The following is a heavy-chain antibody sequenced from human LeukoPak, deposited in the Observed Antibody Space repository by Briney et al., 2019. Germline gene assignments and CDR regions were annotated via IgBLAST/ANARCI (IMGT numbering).Heavy chain of an antibody. CDR2: IYYSGST. V-gene: IGHV4-59*01. CDR3: ARVVVNWFDP. Sequence: SETLSLTCTVSGGSISSYYWSWIRQPPGKGLEWIGYIYYSGSTNYNPSLKSRVTISVDTSKNQFSLKLSSVTAADTAMYYCARVVVNWFDPWGQGTLVTVSS. CDR1: GGSISSYY. J-gene: IGHJ5*02. D-gene: IGHD2-15*01.